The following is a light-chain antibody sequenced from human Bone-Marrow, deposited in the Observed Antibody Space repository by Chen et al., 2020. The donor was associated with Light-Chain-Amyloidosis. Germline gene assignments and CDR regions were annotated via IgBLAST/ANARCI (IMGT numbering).Light chain of an antibody. V-gene: IGLV2-14*01. CDR1: SSDVGGDNH. Sequence: QSALTQPPSVPGSPGQALTISCTGTSSDVGGDNHVSWYQQHPDKAPKLMIYEVTNRPSWVPDRFSGSKSDNTASLTISGLQTEDEADYFCSSYTITNTLVFGSGTRVTVL. CDR2: EVT. CDR3: SSYTITNTLV. J-gene: IGLJ1*01.